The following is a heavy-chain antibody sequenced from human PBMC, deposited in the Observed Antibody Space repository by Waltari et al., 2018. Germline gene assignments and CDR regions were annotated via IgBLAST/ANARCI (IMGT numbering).Heavy chain of an antibody. V-gene: IGHV3-74*01. CDR3: ARKAGSGYPYGPFYYDN. CDR2: INVDGGYI. Sequence: EVHLAESGGGVVQPGGSLRLSCTGSGFSVGDYWMHWVSQAPGKGLEWVSRINVDGGYISYGDSVKGRFTISRDNAKNTVFLQLNSLRADDTAVYFCARKAGSGYPYGPFYYDNWGQGTLVTVSS. D-gene: IGHD5-12*01. CDR1: GFSVGDYW. J-gene: IGHJ4*02.